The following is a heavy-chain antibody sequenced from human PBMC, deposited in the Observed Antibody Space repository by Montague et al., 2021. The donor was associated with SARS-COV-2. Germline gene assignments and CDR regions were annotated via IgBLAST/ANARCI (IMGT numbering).Heavy chain of an antibody. D-gene: IGHD3-10*01. CDR3: ASSYYYGSGTYVYNYYMDV. Sequence: SETLSLTCTVSGGSVSSSPYYWGWIRQPPGRGLEWVGSISYSGRTXLXXXXKXRLTISVDSSENQFSLRLSSVTAADTAVYYCASSYYYGSGTYVYNYYMDVWGKGTTVTVPS. CDR1: GGSVSSSPYY. J-gene: IGHJ6*03. V-gene: IGHV4-39*01. CDR2: ISYSGRT.